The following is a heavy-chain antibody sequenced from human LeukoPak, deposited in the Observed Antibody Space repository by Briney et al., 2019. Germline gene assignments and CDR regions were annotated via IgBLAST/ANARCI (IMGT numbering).Heavy chain of an antibody. CDR1: GGSIRNYH. J-gene: IGHJ6*03. D-gene: IGHD3-22*01. CDR2: VYTSGST. Sequence: SETLSLTCTVSGGSIRNYHWSWIRQPAGKVLEWIGRVYTSGSTNYNPSLKSRLTISVDKSKNQFSLKLSSVTAADTAVYHCARARYYDSSGYYSRNYYYYMDVWGKGTTVTVSS. CDR3: ARARYYDSSGYYSRNYYYYMDV. V-gene: IGHV4-4*07.